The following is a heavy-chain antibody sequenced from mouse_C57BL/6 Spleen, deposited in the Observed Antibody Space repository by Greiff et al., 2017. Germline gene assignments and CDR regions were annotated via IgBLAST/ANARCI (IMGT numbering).Heavy chain of an antibody. J-gene: IGHJ1*03. CDR1: GYSFTDYN. CDR3: ATTVVPHWYFDV. Sequence: VQLKQSGPELVKPGASVKISCKASGYSFTDYNMNWVKQSNGKSLEWIGVINPNYGTTSYNQKFKGKATLTVDQSSSTAYMQLNSLTSEDSAVYYCATTVVPHWYFDVWGTGTTVTVSS. D-gene: IGHD1-1*01. V-gene: IGHV1-39*01. CDR2: INPNYGTT.